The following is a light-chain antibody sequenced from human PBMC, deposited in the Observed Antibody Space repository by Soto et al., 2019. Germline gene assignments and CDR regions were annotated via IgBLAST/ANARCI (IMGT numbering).Light chain of an antibody. CDR1: QSVSSSY. CDR3: QHYGTSAL. Sequence: EIVLTQSPGTLSLSPGERATLSCRASQSVSSSYLAWYQQKPGQAPRLRIYDTSDRATGIPDRFSASGSGTAFTLTISRLEPEDFAVYYCQHYGTSALFGPGTKVDIK. V-gene: IGKV3-20*01. CDR2: DTS. J-gene: IGKJ3*01.